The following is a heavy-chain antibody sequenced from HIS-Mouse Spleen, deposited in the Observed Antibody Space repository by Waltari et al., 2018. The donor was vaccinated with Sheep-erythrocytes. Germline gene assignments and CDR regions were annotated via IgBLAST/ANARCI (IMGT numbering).Heavy chain of an antibody. CDR3: ARHRLGYYDSSGYYSDYFDY. Sequence: QLQLQESGPGLVKPSETLSLTCTVSGGSISSRSYYWGWIRPPPGKGREWIGSIYYSGSTYYNPSLKSRVTISVDTSKNQFSLKLSSVTAADTAVYYCARHRLGYYDSSGYYSDYFDYWGQGTLVTVSS. V-gene: IGHV4-39*01. CDR2: IYYSGST. J-gene: IGHJ4*02. CDR1: GGSISSRSYY. D-gene: IGHD3-22*01.